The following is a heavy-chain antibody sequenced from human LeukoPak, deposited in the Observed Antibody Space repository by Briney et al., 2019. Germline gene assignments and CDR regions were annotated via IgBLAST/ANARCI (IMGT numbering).Heavy chain of an antibody. J-gene: IGHJ4*02. CDR1: GFIFSNSV. V-gene: IGHV3-30*02. CDR2: IRKDGSIK. D-gene: IGHD3-16*01. CDR3: AKGYSYAFDY. Sequence: PGGSLRLSCVASGFIFSNSVMHWVRQAPGKGLEWVAFIRKDGSIKYYADSVRGRFTFSRDNSKNTVYLQMGSLGADDTAVYYCAKGYSYAFDYWGQGTLVTVSS.